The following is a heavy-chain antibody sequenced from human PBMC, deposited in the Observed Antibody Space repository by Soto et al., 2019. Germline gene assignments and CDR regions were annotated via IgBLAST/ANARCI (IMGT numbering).Heavy chain of an antibody. D-gene: IGHD5-12*01. Sequence: QVQLQESGPGLVKPSETLSLTCTVSGGSISSYYWSWIRQPAGKGLEWIGRIYTSGSTNYNPSLKSRVTMSVDTSKNQFSLKLSSVTAADTAVYYCARGSRPMATIPLGFDYWGQGTLVTVSS. CDR3: ARGSRPMATIPLGFDY. CDR2: IYTSGST. CDR1: GGSISSYY. V-gene: IGHV4-4*07. J-gene: IGHJ4*02.